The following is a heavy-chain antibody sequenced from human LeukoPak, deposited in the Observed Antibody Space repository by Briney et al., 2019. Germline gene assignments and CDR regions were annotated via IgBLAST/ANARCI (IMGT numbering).Heavy chain of an antibody. CDR1: GYTFTSYG. V-gene: IGHV1-69*05. J-gene: IGHJ5*02. D-gene: IGHD3-22*01. Sequence: GASVKVSCKASGYTFTSYGISWVRQAPGQGLEWMGRIIPIFGTANYAQKFQGRVTITTDESTSTAYMELSSLRSEDTAVYYCARAPHSYYYDSSGYYRNWFDPWGQGTLVTVSS. CDR3: ARAPHSYYYDSSGYYRNWFDP. CDR2: IIPIFGTA.